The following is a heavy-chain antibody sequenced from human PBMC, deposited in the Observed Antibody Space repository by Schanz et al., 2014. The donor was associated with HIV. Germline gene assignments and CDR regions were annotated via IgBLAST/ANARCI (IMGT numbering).Heavy chain of an antibody. Sequence: QVRLPQWGAGLLKPSETLSLTCAVYGGTFNDYYWGWIRQAPGKGLEWIGEINHSGIPNYNPSLEGRGPISVDPSKNQFPRKVNSVTAADTAVYFCVRDGGRGGGQRQLFGYWGQGTLVTVSS. CDR2: INHSGIP. CDR3: VRDGGRGGGQRQLFGY. J-gene: IGHJ4*02. CDR1: GGTFNDYY. V-gene: IGHV4-34*02. D-gene: IGHD2-2*01.